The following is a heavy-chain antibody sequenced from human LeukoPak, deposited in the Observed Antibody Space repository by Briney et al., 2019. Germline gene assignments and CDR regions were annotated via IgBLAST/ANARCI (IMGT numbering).Heavy chain of an antibody. CDR2: INHSGST. V-gene: IGHV4-34*01. CDR3: ARRWLQLYYFDY. J-gene: IGHJ4*02. D-gene: IGHD5-24*01. CDR1: GGSFSGYY. Sequence: PSETLSLTCAVYGGSFSGYYWSWIRQPPGKGLEWIGEINHSGSTNYNPSLKSRVTISVDTSKNQFSLKLSSVTAADTAVYYCARRWLQLYYFDYWAREPWSPSPQ.